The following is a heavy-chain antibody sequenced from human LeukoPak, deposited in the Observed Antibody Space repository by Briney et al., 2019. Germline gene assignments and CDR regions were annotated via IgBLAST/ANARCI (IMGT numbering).Heavy chain of an antibody. J-gene: IGHJ4*02. CDR2: VYYSGST. CDR3: ARNYYDSSGYYYVFDY. D-gene: IGHD3-22*01. Sequence: SETLSLTCTVSGGSISSGGYYWSWSRQHPGKGLEWIAYVYYSGSTYYNPSLKSRVTISVDTSKNQFSLKLSSVTAADTAVYYCARNYYDSSGYYYVFDYWGQGTLVTVSS. V-gene: IGHV4-31*03. CDR1: GGSISSGGYY.